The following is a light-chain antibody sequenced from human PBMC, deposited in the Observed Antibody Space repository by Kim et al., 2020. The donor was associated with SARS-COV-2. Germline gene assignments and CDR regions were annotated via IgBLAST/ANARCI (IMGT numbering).Light chain of an antibody. V-gene: IGKV1-33*01. Sequence: SASVGDRATITCPASQDISNYLNWYQQKPGKAPMLLIYAASNLETGVPSRFSGSGSGTDFTFTISSLQPEDIATYYCQQYDNLITFGQGTRLEIK. CDR2: AAS. CDR3: QQYDNLIT. J-gene: IGKJ5*01. CDR1: QDISNY.